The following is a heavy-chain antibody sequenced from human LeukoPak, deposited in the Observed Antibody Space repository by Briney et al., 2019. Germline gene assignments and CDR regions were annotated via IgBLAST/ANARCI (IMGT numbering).Heavy chain of an antibody. CDR2: MNPNSGNT. J-gene: IGHJ5*02. D-gene: IGHD6-13*01. CDR1: GYTFTSYD. Sequence: ASVKVSCKASGYTFTSYDINWVRQATGQGLEWMGRMNPNSGNTGYAQKFQGRVTMTRDTSINTAYMELSRLRSDDTAVYYCARSPTAAGYNWFDPWGQGTLVTVSS. V-gene: IGHV1-8*01. CDR3: ARSPTAAGYNWFDP.